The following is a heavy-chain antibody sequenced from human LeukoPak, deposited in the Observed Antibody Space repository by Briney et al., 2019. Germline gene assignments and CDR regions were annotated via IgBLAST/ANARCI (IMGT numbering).Heavy chain of an antibody. CDR2: INPNSGGT. CDR3: ARDGSGVWFDY. J-gene: IGHJ4*02. Sequence: GASVKVSCKASGYTFTGYYMHWVRQAPGQGLEWMGWINPNSGGTNYAQKLQGRVTLTTETSTSTAYMELRSLRSDDTAVYYCARDGSGVWFDYWGQGTLVTVSS. D-gene: IGHD3-10*01. CDR1: GYTFTGYY. V-gene: IGHV1-2*02.